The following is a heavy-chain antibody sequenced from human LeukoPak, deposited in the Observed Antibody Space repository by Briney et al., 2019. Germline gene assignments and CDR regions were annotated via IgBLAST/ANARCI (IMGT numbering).Heavy chain of an antibody. D-gene: IGHD6-19*01. CDR2: ISSSGDTT. Sequence: GGSLRLSCAPPGFTFSSYAMAWVRQAPGKGLEWVSVISSSGDTTYYADSVKGRSTISRDSSKNTLYLQMNSLRVEDTAVYYCAKLGGQWLVNFYDYWGQGTLVTVSS. V-gene: IGHV3-23*01. CDR3: AKLGGQWLVNFYDY. J-gene: IGHJ4*02. CDR1: GFTFSSYA.